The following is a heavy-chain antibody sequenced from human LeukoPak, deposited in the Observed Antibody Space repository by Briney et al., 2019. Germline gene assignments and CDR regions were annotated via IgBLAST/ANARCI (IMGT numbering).Heavy chain of an antibody. CDR3: ARSSLTAMATGLEY. V-gene: IGHV1-8*03. CDR2: MNPNSGNT. CDR1: GGTFSSYA. D-gene: IGHD5-18*01. Sequence: ASVKVSCKASGGTFSSYAISWARQATGQGLEWMGWMNPNSGNTGYAQKFQGRVTITRNTSISTAYMELSSLRSEDTAVYYCARSSLTAMATGLEYWGQGTLVTVSS. J-gene: IGHJ4*02.